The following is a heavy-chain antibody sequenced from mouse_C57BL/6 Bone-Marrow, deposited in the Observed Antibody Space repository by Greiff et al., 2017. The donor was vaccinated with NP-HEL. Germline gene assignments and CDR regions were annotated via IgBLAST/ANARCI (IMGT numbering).Heavy chain of an antibody. D-gene: IGHD3-2*02. CDR2: IDPENGDT. CDR3: TAQATRTWFAY. CDR1: GFNIKDDY. J-gene: IGHJ3*01. V-gene: IGHV14-4*01. Sequence: VQLQQSGAELVRPGASVKLSCTASGFNIKDDYMHWVKQRPEQGLEWIGWIDPENGDTAYASKFQGKATITADTSSNTAYLQLSSLTSEDTAVYYCTAQATRTWFAYWGQGTLVTVSA.